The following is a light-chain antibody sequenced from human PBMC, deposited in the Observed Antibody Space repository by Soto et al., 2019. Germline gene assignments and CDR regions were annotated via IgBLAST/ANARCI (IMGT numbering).Light chain of an antibody. Sequence: QSVLARPACGYWSPGQTVKISGTGTSSGFVSYKFVSWYQHHPGTVPKVIIYETSERPSGVSDRFSGSKSGNTASLTISGLQAEDEADYYCFSFTSTNTHVFGSGTKVTVL. CDR3: FSFTSTNTHV. J-gene: IGLJ1*01. CDR1: SSGFVSYKF. V-gene: IGLV2-23*01. CDR2: ETS.